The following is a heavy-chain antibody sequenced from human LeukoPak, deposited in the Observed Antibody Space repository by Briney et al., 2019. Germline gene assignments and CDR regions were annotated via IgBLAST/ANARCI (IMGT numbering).Heavy chain of an antibody. J-gene: IGHJ4*02. D-gene: IGHD3-22*01. CDR3: AKALYYYDNSGGFDY. Sequence: GGSLRLSCAASGFTFSSYGMHWVRQAPGKGLEWVAFIRFDGSNKYYAESVKGRFTISRDNAENSLYLQMNSLRAEDTALYYCAKALYYYDNSGGFDYWGQGTLVTVSS. V-gene: IGHV3-30*02. CDR1: GFTFSSYG. CDR2: IRFDGSNK.